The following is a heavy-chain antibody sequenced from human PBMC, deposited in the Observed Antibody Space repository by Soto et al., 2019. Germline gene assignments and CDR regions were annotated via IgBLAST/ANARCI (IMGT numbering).Heavy chain of an antibody. V-gene: IGHV1-2*02. CDR2: INPNSGGT. CDR1: GYTFTGSY. Sequence: ASVKVSCKASGYTFTGSYMHWVRQAPGQGLEWMGWINPNSGGTNYAQKFQGRVTMTRETSISTAYMELSRLRSDDTAVYYCARASERQQLVPSYYYYGMDVWGRGTTGTVSS. D-gene: IGHD6-13*01. J-gene: IGHJ6*02. CDR3: ARASERQQLVPSYYYYGMDV.